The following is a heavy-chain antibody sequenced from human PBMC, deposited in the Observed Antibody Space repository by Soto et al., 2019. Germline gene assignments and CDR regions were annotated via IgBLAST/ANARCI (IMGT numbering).Heavy chain of an antibody. Sequence: SETLSLTCAVSGGSISSYYWSWIRQPPGKGLEWIGNIYYSGSTNYNSSLKSRVTISVDTSKNQFSLKLSSVTAADTAVYYCARHTPAISISDHWGQGTLVTVSS. J-gene: IGHJ4*02. CDR2: IYYSGST. CDR3: ARHTPAISISDH. CDR1: GGSISSYY. V-gene: IGHV4-59*08. D-gene: IGHD2-15*01.